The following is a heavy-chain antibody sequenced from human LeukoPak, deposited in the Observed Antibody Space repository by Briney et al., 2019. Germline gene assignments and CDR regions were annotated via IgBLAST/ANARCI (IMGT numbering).Heavy chain of an antibody. D-gene: IGHD6-19*01. CDR2: IYSGGST. J-gene: IGHJ3*02. V-gene: IGHV3-66*01. CDR3: ARGAPGGSGWFYAYEI. Sequence: PGGSLRLSCAASGFTVSSNYMSWVRQAPGKGLEWVSVIYSGGSTYYADSVKGRFTISRDNAKSTLYVQMNSLRAEDTAVYYCARGAPGGSGWFYAYEIWGQGTMVTVSS. CDR1: GFTVSSNY.